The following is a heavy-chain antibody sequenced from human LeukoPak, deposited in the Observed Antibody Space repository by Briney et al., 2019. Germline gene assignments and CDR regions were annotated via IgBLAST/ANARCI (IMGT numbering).Heavy chain of an antibody. J-gene: IGHJ4*02. CDR1: GFTFISYG. D-gene: IGHD6-19*01. CDR2: IRYDGSNK. V-gene: IGHV3-30*02. Sequence: GGSLRLSCAASGFTFISYGMHWVRQAPGKGLEWVAFIRYDGSNKYYADSVKGRFTISRDNSKNTLYLQMNSLRAEDTAVYYCAMILYKSGWYPTYWGQGTLVTVSS. CDR3: AMILYKSGWYPTY.